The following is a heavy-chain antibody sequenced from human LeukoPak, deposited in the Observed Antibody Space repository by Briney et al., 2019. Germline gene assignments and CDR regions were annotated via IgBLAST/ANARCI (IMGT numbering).Heavy chain of an antibody. V-gene: IGHV3-21*01. CDR2: ISSSSSYT. CDR1: GFTFSSYS. D-gene: IGHD3-10*01. Sequence: GGSLRLSCAASGFTFSSYSMNWVRQAPGKGLEWVSSISSSSSYTYYADSVKGRFTISRDNAKNSLYLQMNSLRAEDTAVYYCARFSGSYYNPLDYWGQGTLVTVSS. J-gene: IGHJ4*02. CDR3: ARFSGSYYNPLDY.